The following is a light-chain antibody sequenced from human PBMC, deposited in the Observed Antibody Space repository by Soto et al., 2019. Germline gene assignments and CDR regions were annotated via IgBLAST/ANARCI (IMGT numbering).Light chain of an antibody. CDR1: QTINTY. V-gene: IGKV1-39*01. CDR3: HQGSSPPYT. J-gene: IGKJ2*01. CDR2: AAS. Sequence: DIQVTQSPSSLSASVGDTVTISCRTSQTINTYLNWYQQQPGRAPKLLIFAASTLLSGVPSRFTGSGSGTDFTLTITGLQPEDFAPYFCHQGSSPPYTFGPGTQL.